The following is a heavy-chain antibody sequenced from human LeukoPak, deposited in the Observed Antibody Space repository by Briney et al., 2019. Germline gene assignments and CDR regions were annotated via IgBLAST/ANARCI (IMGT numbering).Heavy chain of an antibody. V-gene: IGHV3-23*01. D-gene: IGHD1-1*01. J-gene: IGHJ4*02. Sequence: GGSLRLSCAASGFTFSSYAMSWVRQAPGKGLKWVSAISGSGGSTYYADSVKGRFTISIDNSKNTLYLQMNSLRAEDTAVYYCARHDHDSLDYWGQGTLVTVSS. CDR3: ARHDHDSLDY. CDR1: GFTFSSYA. CDR2: ISGSGGST.